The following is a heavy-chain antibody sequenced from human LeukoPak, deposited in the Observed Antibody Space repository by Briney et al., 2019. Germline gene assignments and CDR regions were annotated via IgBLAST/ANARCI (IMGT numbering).Heavy chain of an antibody. J-gene: IGHJ3*02. CDR1: GYTFTVYY. V-gene: IGHV1-2*02. Sequence: ASVKVSCKASGYTFTVYYMHWVRQAPGQGLEWMGWINPNSGGTNYAQNFQGRVTMTRDTSISTAYMELSSLGSDGTAVYYCARDGNWGSLRGAFDIWGQGTMVTVSS. CDR2: INPNSGGT. D-gene: IGHD7-27*01. CDR3: ARDGNWGSLRGAFDI.